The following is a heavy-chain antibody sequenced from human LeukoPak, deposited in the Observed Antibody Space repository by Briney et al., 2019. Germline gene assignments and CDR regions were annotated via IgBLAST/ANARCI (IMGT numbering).Heavy chain of an antibody. Sequence: GGSLRLSCAASGFTFSSYAMSWVRQAPGKGLEWVANIKQDGSEKSYVDSVKGRFTISRDNAKNSLYLQMNSLRAEDTAVYYCATYKVGAVFDYWGQGTLVTVSS. V-gene: IGHV3-7*01. CDR3: ATYKVGAVFDY. J-gene: IGHJ4*02. CDR1: GFTFSSYA. CDR2: IKQDGSEK. D-gene: IGHD1-26*01.